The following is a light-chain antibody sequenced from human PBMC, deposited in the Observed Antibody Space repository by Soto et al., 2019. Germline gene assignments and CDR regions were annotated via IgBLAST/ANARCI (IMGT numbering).Light chain of an antibody. V-gene: IGKV3-20*01. CDR3: QQYGSSRAT. J-gene: IGKJ1*01. CDR2: GAS. Sequence: EIVLTQSPGTLSLSPGERATLSCRASQSISSSYLGWYQQKPGLAPRLLIYGASTRATGIPDRFSGSGSGTDFTLTISRLEPEDFAVYYCQQYGSSRATFGQGTKVEIK. CDR1: QSISSSY.